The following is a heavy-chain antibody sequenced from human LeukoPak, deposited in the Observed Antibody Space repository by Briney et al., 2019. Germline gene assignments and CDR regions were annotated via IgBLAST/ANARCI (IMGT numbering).Heavy chain of an antibody. CDR1: GFTFSSYA. Sequence: PGGSLRLSCAASGFTFSSYAMSWVRQAPGKGLEWVAVISYDGSNKYYADSVKGRFTISRDNSKNRLYLKMNSLRAEDTAVYYCARDRGYSSGWYDYYYYYMDVWGKGTTVTVSS. V-gene: IGHV3-30*04. CDR2: ISYDGSNK. CDR3: ARDRGYSSGWYDYYYYYMDV. J-gene: IGHJ6*03. D-gene: IGHD6-19*01.